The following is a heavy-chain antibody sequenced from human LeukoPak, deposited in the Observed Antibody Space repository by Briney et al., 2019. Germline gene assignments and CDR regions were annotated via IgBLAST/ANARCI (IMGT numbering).Heavy chain of an antibody. CDR1: GGTFSSYA. D-gene: IGHD2-15*01. CDR2: IIPIFGTA. V-gene: IGHV1-69*13. Sequence: ASVKVSCKASGGTFSSYAISWVRQAPGQGLEWMGGIIPIFGTANYAQKFQGRVTITADESTSTAYMELSSLISEDTAVYYCARDRVVVVDAPEGDAFDIWGQGTMVTVSS. J-gene: IGHJ3*02. CDR3: ARDRVVVVDAPEGDAFDI.